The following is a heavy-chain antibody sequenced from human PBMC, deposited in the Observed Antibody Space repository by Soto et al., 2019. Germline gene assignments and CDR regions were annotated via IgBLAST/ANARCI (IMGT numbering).Heavy chain of an antibody. Sequence: SQTLSLTWAISGDSVSSNSAAWNWIRQSPSRGLEWLGRTYYRSKWYNDYAVSVKSRITINPDTSKNQFSLQLNSVTPEDTAVYVWARDPWSGWYIGYDYSYGMDVWGQGTTVT. CDR1: GDSVSSNSAA. CDR3: ARDPWSGWYIGYDYSYGMDV. CDR2: TYYRSKWYN. J-gene: IGHJ6*02. V-gene: IGHV6-1*01. D-gene: IGHD6-19*01.